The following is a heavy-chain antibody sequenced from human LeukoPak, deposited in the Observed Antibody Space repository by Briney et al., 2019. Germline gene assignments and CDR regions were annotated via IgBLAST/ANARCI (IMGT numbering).Heavy chain of an antibody. CDR2: INHSGST. CDR3: ARSEPDYYYGMDV. CDR1: GGSFSGYY. Sequence: SETLSLTCAVYGGSFSGYYWSWIRQPPGKGLEWIGEINHSGSTNYNPSLKSRVTISVDTSKNQFSLKLSSVTAADTAVYYCARSEPDYYYGMDVWGQGTTVTVSS. V-gene: IGHV4-34*01. J-gene: IGHJ6*02. D-gene: IGHD1-14*01.